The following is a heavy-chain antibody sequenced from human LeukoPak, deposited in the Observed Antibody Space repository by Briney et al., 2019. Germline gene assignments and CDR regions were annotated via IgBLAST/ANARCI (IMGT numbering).Heavy chain of an antibody. Sequence: GGSLRLSCVGSAFSFSNYSMHWVRQAPGKGLEWVSYISISSSTIYYADSVKGRFTISRDNAKNSLYLQMNNLGAGDTAVYYCAKNTWKSSDSGRGRMDVWGQGTTVTVS. CDR1: AFSFSNYS. J-gene: IGHJ6*02. V-gene: IGHV3-48*01. CDR3: AKNTWKSSDSGRGRMDV. D-gene: IGHD3-10*01. CDR2: ISISSSTI.